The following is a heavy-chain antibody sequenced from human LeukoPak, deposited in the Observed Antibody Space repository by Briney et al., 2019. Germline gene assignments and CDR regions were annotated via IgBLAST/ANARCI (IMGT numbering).Heavy chain of an antibody. D-gene: IGHD5-24*01. CDR2: ISSNGGST. J-gene: IGHJ4*02. CDR3: VNWRRWEMATILDY. V-gene: IGHV3-64D*09. Sequence: GGSLRLSCSASGFTFSSYAMHWVRQALGKGLEYVSAISSNGGSTYYADSVKGRFTISRDNSKNTLYLQMRSLRAEDTAVYYCVNWRRWEMATILDYWGQGTLVTVSS. CDR1: GFTFSSYA.